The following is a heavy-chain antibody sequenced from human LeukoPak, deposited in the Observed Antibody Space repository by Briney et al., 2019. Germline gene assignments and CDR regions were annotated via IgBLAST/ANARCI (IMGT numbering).Heavy chain of an antibody. CDR1: GGSISSSSYY. CDR3: ARQTQLLWFGELMNYFDN. CDR2: IYYSGST. Sequence: SETLSLTCTVSGGSISSSSYYWGWIRQPPGKGLEWIGSIYYSGSTYYNPSLKSRVTISVDTSKNQFSLKLSSVTAADTAVYYCARQTQLLWFGELMNYFDNWGQGTLVTVSS. J-gene: IGHJ4*02. D-gene: IGHD3-10*01. V-gene: IGHV4-39*01.